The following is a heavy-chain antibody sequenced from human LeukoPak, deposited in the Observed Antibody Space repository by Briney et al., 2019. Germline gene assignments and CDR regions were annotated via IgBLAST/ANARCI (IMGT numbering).Heavy chain of an antibody. CDR2: INPNSGGT. D-gene: IGHD6-13*01. J-gene: IGHJ5*02. Sequence: GASVKVSCKASGYTFTGYYMHWVRQAPGQGLEWIGWINPNSGGTNYAQKFQGRVTMTRDTSISTAYMELSRLRSDDTAVYYCARVLGIAAAGRFDPWGQGTLVTVSS. V-gene: IGHV1-2*02. CDR3: ARVLGIAAAGRFDP. CDR1: GYTFTGYY.